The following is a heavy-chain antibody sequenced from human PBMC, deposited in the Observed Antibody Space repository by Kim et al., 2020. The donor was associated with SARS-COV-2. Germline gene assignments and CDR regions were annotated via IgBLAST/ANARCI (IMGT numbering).Heavy chain of an antibody. CDR1: GYTFTDYY. CDR3: AREGESFGYDVRF. V-gene: IGHV1-2*02. CDR2: INPNNGGT. J-gene: IGHJ3*01. Sequence: ASVKVSCKASGYTFTDYYIHWVRQAPGQGLEWMGWINPNNGGTNYAQKFQGRVTMTTDTSINTAYMELSRLRSDDTAVYYCAREGESFGYDVRFWGQGTM. D-gene: IGHD5-12*01.